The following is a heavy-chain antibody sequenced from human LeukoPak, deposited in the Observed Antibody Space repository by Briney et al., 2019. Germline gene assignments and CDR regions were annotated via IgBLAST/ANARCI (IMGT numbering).Heavy chain of an antibody. CDR3: AKASTFGELNRPFDY. D-gene: IGHD3-10*01. Sequence: GGSLRLSCAASGFTFSSDAMNWVRQALGKGLEWVSVISGGGGTTYYSDSVKGRFTISRDNSKNTLYLQMNSLRAEDTAIYYCAKASTFGELNRPFDYWGQGTPVTVSS. J-gene: IGHJ4*02. CDR2: ISGGGGTT. V-gene: IGHV3-23*01. CDR1: GFTFSSDA.